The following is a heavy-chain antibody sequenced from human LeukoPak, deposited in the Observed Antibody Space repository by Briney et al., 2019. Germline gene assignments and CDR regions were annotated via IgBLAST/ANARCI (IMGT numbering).Heavy chain of an antibody. J-gene: IGHJ4*02. CDR2: IYSGGST. Sequence: SGGSLRLSCAASGFTVSSYYMSWVRQAPGKGLEWVSVIYSGGSTYYADSVKGRFTISRDNSKNTLYLQMNSLRAEDTAVYYCARVYKLALDYWGQGTLVTVSS. D-gene: IGHD1-14*01. CDR3: ARVYKLALDY. V-gene: IGHV3-53*01. CDR1: GFTVSSYY.